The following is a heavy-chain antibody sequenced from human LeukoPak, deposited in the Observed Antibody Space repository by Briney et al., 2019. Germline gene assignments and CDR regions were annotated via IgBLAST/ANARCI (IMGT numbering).Heavy chain of an antibody. CDR3: ARDSGLLRFLEWLDY. Sequence: AGGSLRLSCAASGFTFSSYAMSWVRQAPGKGLEWVSAISGSGGSTYYADSVKGRFTISRDNSKNTLYLQMNSLRAEDTAVYYCARDSGLLRFLEWLDYWGQGTLVTVSS. D-gene: IGHD3-3*01. J-gene: IGHJ4*02. CDR2: ISGSGGST. V-gene: IGHV3-23*01. CDR1: GFTFSSYA.